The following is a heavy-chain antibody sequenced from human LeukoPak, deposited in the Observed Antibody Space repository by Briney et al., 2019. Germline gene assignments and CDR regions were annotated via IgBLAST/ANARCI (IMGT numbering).Heavy chain of an antibody. CDR3: ARDGIVVVPAAILDY. D-gene: IGHD2-2*02. CDR2: ISAYNGNT. J-gene: IGHJ4*02. V-gene: IGHV1-18*01. CDR1: GYTFTSYG. Sequence: ASVKVSCKASGYTFTSYGISWVRQAPGQGLEWMGWISAYNGNTNYAQKLQGRVTMTTDTSTSTAYMELRSLRSDDTAVYYCARDGIVVVPAAILDYWGQGTLVTVSS.